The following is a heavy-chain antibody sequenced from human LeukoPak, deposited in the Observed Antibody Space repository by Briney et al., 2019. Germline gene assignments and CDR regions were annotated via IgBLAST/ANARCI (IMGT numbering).Heavy chain of an antibody. CDR2: INPNSGGT. CDR1: GYTFTGYY. V-gene: IGHV1-2*02. Sequence: ASVKVSCKASGYTFTGYYMHWVRQAPGQGLEWMGWINPNSGGTNYAQKFQGRVTMTRDTSISTAYMELSRLRSDDTAVYYCARVFLGYCSSTSCYTLGYWGQGTLVTVSS. D-gene: IGHD2-2*02. CDR3: ARVFLGYCSSTSCYTLGY. J-gene: IGHJ4*02.